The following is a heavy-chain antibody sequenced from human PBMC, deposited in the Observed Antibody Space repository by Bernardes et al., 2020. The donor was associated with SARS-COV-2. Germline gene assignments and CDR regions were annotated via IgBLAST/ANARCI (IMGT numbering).Heavy chain of an antibody. CDR3: ARLGDRRGYYNNWFDY. V-gene: IGHV5-51*01. D-gene: IGHD3-3*01. CDR2: IYPGDSDP. J-gene: IGHJ5*01. Sequence: GASLKISCKGSGYSVTRYWIGWVRPMPGKGLEWLGIIYPGDSDPRYSPSFQGQVTISVDKSLNTAYLQWSSLQASDTAMYYCARLGDRRGYYNNWFDYWGQGTLATVSS. CDR1: GYSVTRYW.